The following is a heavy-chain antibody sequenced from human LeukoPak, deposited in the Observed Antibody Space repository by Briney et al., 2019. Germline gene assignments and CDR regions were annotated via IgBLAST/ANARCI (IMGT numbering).Heavy chain of an antibody. CDR1: GDSISNYY. CDR3: ARDRRPYSTSSYFDL. Sequence: SETLSLTCTVSGDSISNYYWNWMRQPAAKGLEWIGRILTSGSTNYNPSLKSRVSMSLDTSKNQVSLKMTSVTAADPAIYYCARDRRPYSTSSYFDLWGLGALVAVSS. CDR2: ILTSGST. D-gene: IGHD6-6*01. J-gene: IGHJ4*02. V-gene: IGHV4-4*07.